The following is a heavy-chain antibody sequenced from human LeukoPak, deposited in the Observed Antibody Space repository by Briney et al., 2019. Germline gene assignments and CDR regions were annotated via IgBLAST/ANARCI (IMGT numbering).Heavy chain of an antibody. CDR3: ARERTGWYFDY. V-gene: IGHV3-30*03. Sequence: GMSLRLSCAASGVTLSPYGMHWVRQAPGKGLEWVAVISYEGGTQHYADSVKGRFTISRDNSKNTLYLQMNSLRAEDTAVYYCARERTGWYFDYWGQGTLVTVSS. CDR2: ISYEGGTQ. CDR1: GVTLSPYG. D-gene: IGHD3/OR15-3a*01. J-gene: IGHJ4*02.